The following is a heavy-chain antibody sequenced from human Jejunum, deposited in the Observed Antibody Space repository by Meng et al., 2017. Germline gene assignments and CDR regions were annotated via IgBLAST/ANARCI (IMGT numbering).Heavy chain of an antibody. D-gene: IGHD5-24*01. CDR1: GGSISSADYY. J-gene: IGHJ5*02. CDR2: MSRSGST. Sequence: SETLSLTCTVSGGSISSADYYWSWIRQPAGRGLEWIGRMSRSGSTNYNPSLKSRLTISGDTSKDQFSLRLSSVTAADTAVYYCARADGHKGVYDPWGQGTLVTVSS. CDR3: ARADGHKGVYDP. V-gene: IGHV4-61*02.